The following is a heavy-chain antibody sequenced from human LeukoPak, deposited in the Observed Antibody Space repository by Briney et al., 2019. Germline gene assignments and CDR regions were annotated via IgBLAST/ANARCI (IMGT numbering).Heavy chain of an antibody. Sequence: ASVKVSCKASGYTFTSYGISWVRQAPGQGLEWMGWISAYNGNTNYAQKLQGRVTMTTDTSTSTAYMELRSLRSDDTAVYYCAREGYCSSTSCYVGDYYYYYMDVWGKGTTVTISS. D-gene: IGHD2-2*01. J-gene: IGHJ6*03. V-gene: IGHV1-18*01. CDR2: ISAYNGNT. CDR1: GYTFTSYG. CDR3: AREGYCSSTSCYVGDYYYYYMDV.